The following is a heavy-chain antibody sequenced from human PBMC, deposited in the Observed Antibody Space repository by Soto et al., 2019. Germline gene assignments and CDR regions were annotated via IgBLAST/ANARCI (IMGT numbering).Heavy chain of an antibody. CDR2: ISAYNGDT. J-gene: IGHJ4*02. CDR1: GYTFTNYG. CDR3: ARAKSCSAGSCYDLDY. Sequence: ASVKVSCKASGYTFTNYGISWVRQAPGQGLEWMGWISAYNGDTNYPQKFQGRVSMTTDTSTSTAYMELRSLRSDGTAVYYCARAKSCSAGSCYDLDYWGQGTLVTVSS. D-gene: IGHD2-15*01. V-gene: IGHV1-18*01.